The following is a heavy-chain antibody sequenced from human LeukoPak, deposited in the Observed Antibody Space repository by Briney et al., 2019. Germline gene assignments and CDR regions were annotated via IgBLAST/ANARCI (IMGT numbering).Heavy chain of an antibody. CDR1: GFTFNKYT. CDR3: ARDTGAYYDSGGLDY. Sequence: GGSLRLSCAASGFTFNKYTMNWVRQAPGKGLEWVSSISTSSSYIYYADSVKGRFTISRDNAKNSLYLQMNSLRAEDTAVYYCARDTGAYYDSGGLDYWGQGTLVTVSS. CDR2: ISTSSSYI. J-gene: IGHJ4*02. V-gene: IGHV3-21*01. D-gene: IGHD3-22*01.